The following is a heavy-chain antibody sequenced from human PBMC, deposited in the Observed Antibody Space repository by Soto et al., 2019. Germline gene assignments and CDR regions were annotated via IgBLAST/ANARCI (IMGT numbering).Heavy chain of an antibody. Sequence: EVQLVESGGGLVQPGGSLRLSCAASGFTFSSYSMNWVRQAPGKGLEWVSYISSSSSTIYYADSVKGRFTISRDNAKNSLKLQMNSLRAEDTAVYCCARRVVPAAMPGFDYWGQGTLVTVSS. J-gene: IGHJ4*02. CDR3: ARRVVPAAMPGFDY. D-gene: IGHD2-2*01. V-gene: IGHV3-48*01. CDR1: GFTFSSYS. CDR2: ISSSSSTI.